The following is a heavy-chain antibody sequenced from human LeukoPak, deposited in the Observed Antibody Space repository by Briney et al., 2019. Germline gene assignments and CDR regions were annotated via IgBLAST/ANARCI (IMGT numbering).Heavy chain of an antibody. CDR3: ASTDMVMGYYFDY. CDR1: GGTFSSYA. CDR2: IIPIFGTA. V-gene: IGHV1-69*05. D-gene: IGHD5-12*01. J-gene: IGHJ4*02. Sequence: ASVKVSCKASGGTFSSYAISWVRQAPGQGLEWMGRIIPIFGTANYAQKFQGRVTITTDESTSTAYMELSSLRSEDTAVYYCASTDMVMGYYFDYWGQGTLVTVSS.